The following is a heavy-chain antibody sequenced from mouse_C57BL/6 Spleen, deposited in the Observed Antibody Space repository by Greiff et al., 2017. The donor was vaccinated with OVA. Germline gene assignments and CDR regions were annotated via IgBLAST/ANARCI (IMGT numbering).Heavy chain of an antibody. D-gene: IGHD1-1*01. CDR2: ISSGSSTI. Sequence: EVQGVESGGGLVKPGGSLKLSCAASGFTFSDYGMHWVRQAPEKGLEWVAYISSGSSTIYYADTVKGRFTISRDNAKNTLFLQMTSLRSEDTAMYYCASGPYYYGSSYFDVWGTGTTVTVSS. CDR3: ASGPYYYGSSYFDV. V-gene: IGHV5-17*01. CDR1: GFTFSDYG. J-gene: IGHJ1*03.